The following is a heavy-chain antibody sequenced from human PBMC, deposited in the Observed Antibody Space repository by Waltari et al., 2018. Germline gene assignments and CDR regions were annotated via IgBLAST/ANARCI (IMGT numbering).Heavy chain of an antibody. D-gene: IGHD3-10*01. V-gene: IGHV4-59*01. CDR2: IYNRGKT. J-gene: IGHJ6*02. CDR1: GGSISNYN. Sequence: QVRLQESGPGVVKPSETLSLTCSVSGGSISNYNWAWIRQPPGKGLEWIGYIYNRGKTNYNPPLQSRVAISLDTSENQVSLRLSSVTAADTAVYFCAGGTKGSYYYYGLDVWGQGTTVTVSS. CDR3: AGGTKGSYYYYGLDV.